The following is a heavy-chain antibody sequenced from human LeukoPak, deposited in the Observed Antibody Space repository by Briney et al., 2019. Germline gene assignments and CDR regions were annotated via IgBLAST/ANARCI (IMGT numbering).Heavy chain of an antibody. CDR3: AKSSRYSSGLNWFDP. Sequence: GESLKISCEGSGYSFTSYWIAWVRQMPGKGLEWMGIIFPGDSETRYSPSFQGQVTISADKSISTAYLQWSSLKASDTAMYYCAKSSRYSSGLNWFDPWGQGTLVTVSS. J-gene: IGHJ5*02. D-gene: IGHD6-19*01. V-gene: IGHV5-51*01. CDR1: GYSFTSYW. CDR2: IFPGDSET.